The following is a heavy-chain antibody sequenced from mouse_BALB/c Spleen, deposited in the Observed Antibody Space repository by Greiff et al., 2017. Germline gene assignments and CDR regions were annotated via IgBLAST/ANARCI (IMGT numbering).Heavy chain of an antibody. CDR1: GFTFSSYA. CDR2: ISSGGSYT. V-gene: IGHV5-9-4*01. CDR3: ARGGSGYVEAMDY. Sequence: EVMLVESGGGLVKPGGSLKLSCAASGFTFSSYAMSWVRQSPEKRLEWVAEISSGGSYTYYPDTVTGRFTISRDNAKNTLYLEMSSLRSEDTAMYYCARGGSGYVEAMDYWGQGTSVTVSS. J-gene: IGHJ4*01. D-gene: IGHD3-1*01.